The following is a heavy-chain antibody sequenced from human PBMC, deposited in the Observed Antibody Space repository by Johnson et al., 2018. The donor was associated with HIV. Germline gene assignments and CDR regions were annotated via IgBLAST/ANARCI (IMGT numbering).Heavy chain of an antibody. CDR2: IYSGGST. Sequence: VQLVESGGGLVQHGGSLRLSCAASGFTVSSNYMSWVRQAPGKGLEWVSVIYSGGSTYYADSVKGRFTISRDNSKNTLYLQMNSLRAEDTAVYYCARWIQLWVAFDIWGQGTMVTVSS. D-gene: IGHD5-18*01. CDR3: ARWIQLWVAFDI. J-gene: IGHJ3*02. V-gene: IGHV3-66*01. CDR1: GFTVSSNY.